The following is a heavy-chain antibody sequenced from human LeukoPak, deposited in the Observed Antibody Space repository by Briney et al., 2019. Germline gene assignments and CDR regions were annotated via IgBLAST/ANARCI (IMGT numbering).Heavy chain of an antibody. V-gene: IGHV3-23*01. D-gene: IGHD1-26*01. CDR1: GFTFSNYA. Sequence: PGGSLRLSCAASGFTFSNYAMSWVRQAPGKGLEWVSAISGSASSTYHADSVKGRFTISRDNSKNTLYLQMNSLRADDTAVYYCANGSGSYLSPLYYFDYWGQGTLVTVSS. CDR3: ANGSGSYLSPLYYFDY. CDR2: ISGSASST. J-gene: IGHJ4*02.